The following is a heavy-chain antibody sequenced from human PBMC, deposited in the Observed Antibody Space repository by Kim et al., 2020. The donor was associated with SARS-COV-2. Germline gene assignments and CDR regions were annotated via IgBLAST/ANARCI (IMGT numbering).Heavy chain of an antibody. Sequence: YNPYVKSRVTIAVDTSKNQCALKLSSVTAADTAVYYCARWERYYYYGMDVWGQGTTVTVSS. D-gene: IGHD1-26*01. CDR3: ARWERYYYYGMDV. J-gene: IGHJ6*02. V-gene: IGHV4-31*02.